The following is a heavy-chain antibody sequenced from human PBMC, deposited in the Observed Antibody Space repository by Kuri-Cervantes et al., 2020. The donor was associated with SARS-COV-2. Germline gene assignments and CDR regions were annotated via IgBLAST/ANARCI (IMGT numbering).Heavy chain of an antibody. D-gene: IGHD6-19*01. CDR3: ARDGGRVAGTYYYYYMDV. J-gene: IGHJ6*03. CDR1: GYSFSTYD. V-gene: IGHV1-18*01. Sequence: SVKVSCKASGYSFSTYDISWVRQAPGQGLEWMGWISAYNGNTNYAQKLQGRVTMTTDTSTSTGYMELRSLRSDDTAVYYCARDGGRVAGTYYYYYMDVWGKGTTVTVSS. CDR2: ISAYNGNT.